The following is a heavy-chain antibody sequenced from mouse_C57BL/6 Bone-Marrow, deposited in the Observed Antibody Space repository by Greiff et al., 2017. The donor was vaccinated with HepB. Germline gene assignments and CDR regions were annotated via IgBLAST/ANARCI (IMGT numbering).Heavy chain of an antibody. V-gene: IGHV1-76*01. Sequence: QVHVKQCGAELVRPGASVKLSCKASGYTFTDYYINWVKQRPGQGLEWIARIYPGSGNTYYNEKFKGKATLTAEKSSSTAYMQLSSLTAEDSAVYFCATYDGYYFDYGGQGTTLTVSS. CDR3: ATYDGYYFDY. D-gene: IGHD2-3*01. J-gene: IGHJ2*01. CDR1: GYTFTDYY. CDR2: IYPGSGNT.